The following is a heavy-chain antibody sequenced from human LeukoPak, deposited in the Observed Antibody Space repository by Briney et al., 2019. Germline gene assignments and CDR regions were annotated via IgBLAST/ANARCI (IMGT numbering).Heavy chain of an antibody. J-gene: IGHJ5*02. CDR3: ARLGTPAYYDILTGPNWFDP. D-gene: IGHD3-9*01. Sequence: GESLKISCKGSGYSFTSYWIGWVRQMPGKGLEWMGIIYPGDSDTRYSPSFQGQVTISAVKSISTAYLQWSSLKASDTAMYYCARLGTPAYYDILTGPNWFDPWGQGTLVAVSS. CDR2: IYPGDSDT. V-gene: IGHV5-51*01. CDR1: GYSFTSYW.